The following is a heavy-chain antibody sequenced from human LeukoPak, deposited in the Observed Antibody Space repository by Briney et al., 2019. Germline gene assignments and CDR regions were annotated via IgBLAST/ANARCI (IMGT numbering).Heavy chain of an antibody. D-gene: IGHD3-22*01. CDR3: ARGDYDSRGYYFYNWFDP. J-gene: IGHJ5*02. Sequence: ASVKVSCKASGYTFTGYYMHWVRQAPGQGLEWMGWINPNSGGTNYAQKFQGRVTMTRDTSISTAYMELSRLRSDDTAVYYCARGDYDSRGYYFYNWFDPWGQGTLVTVSS. CDR2: INPNSGGT. CDR1: GYTFTGYY. V-gene: IGHV1-2*02.